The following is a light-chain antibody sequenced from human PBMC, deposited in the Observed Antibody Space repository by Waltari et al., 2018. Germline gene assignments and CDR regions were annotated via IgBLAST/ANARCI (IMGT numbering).Light chain of an antibody. J-gene: IGKJ3*01. CDR3: LQYYSYPGT. CDR2: AAS. CDR1: RGNNHY. V-gene: IGKV1-16*01. Sequence: DVQMTQSPASVSASVGDRVTITCLASRGNNHYLAWFQQKPGKAPKSLIYAASTLQSGAPSTFSGSGSGTQFALTISSLQPEDFGTYYCLQYYSYPGTFGPGTRVDI.